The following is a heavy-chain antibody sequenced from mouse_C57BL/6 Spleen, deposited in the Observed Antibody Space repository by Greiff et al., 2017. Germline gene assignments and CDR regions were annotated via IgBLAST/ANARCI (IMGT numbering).Heavy chain of an antibody. J-gene: IGHJ4*01. CDR3: ARTYAMDY. Sequence: QVQLQQPGAELVKPGASVKLSCKASGYTFTSYWMQWVKQRPGQGLEWIGEIDPSYSYTNSNQKFKGKATLTVDTTSSTAYMQLSSLTSEDSAGYYGARTYAMDYWGQGTSVTVSS. CDR2: IDPSYSYT. CDR1: GYTFTSYW. V-gene: IGHV1-50*01.